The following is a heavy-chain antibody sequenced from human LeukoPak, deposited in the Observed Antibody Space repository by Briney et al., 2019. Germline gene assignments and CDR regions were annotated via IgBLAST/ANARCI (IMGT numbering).Heavy chain of an antibody. V-gene: IGHV4-61*01. D-gene: IGHD7-27*01. J-gene: IGHJ3*02. CDR3: AVLGAFDI. CDR1: GGSISSGSYY. Sequence: SQTLSLTCTVSGGSISSGSYYWSWIRQPPGKGLEWIGHIYHSGSTNYNPSLKSRVTISVDTSKKQFSLRLSSVTAADTAVYYCAVLGAFDIWGQGTMVTVSS. CDR2: IYHSGST.